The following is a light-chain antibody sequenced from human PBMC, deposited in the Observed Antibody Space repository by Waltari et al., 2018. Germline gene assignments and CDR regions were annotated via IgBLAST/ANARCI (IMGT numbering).Light chain of an antibody. Sequence: AIRITQSPSSLSASTGDRVTITCRASQGISSYLAWYQHKPGKAPKLLIYAASTLQSGVPSRFSCSGSGTDFTLTISCLQSEDFATYYCQQYYSYPYTFGQGTKLEIK. CDR2: AAS. V-gene: IGKV1-8*01. J-gene: IGKJ2*01. CDR3: QQYYSYPYT. CDR1: QGISSY.